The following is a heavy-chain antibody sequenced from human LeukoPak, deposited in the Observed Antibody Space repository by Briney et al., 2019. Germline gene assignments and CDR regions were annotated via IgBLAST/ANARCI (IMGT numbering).Heavy chain of an antibody. V-gene: IGHV3-23*01. CDR2: ISGSGGST. CDR3: AKARIQLWAIFDY. D-gene: IGHD5-18*01. Sequence: PGGSLRLSCAASGFTFSSYAMSGVRQAPGKGLEWVSAISGSGGSTYYADSVKGRITISRDNSKNTLYLQLNSLSAEDTAVYYCAKARIQLWAIFDYWGQGTLVTVSS. J-gene: IGHJ4*02. CDR1: GFTFSSYA.